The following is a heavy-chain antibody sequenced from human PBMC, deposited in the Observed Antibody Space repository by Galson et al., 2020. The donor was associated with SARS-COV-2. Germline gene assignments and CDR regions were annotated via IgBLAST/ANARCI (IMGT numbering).Heavy chain of an antibody. D-gene: IGHD3-9*01. CDR2: IWYDGSNK. CDR1: GFTFSSYG. Sequence: GESLKISCAASGFTFSSYGMHWVRQAPGKGLEWVAVIWYDGSNKYYADSVKGRFTISRDNAKNSLYLQMNSLRAEDTALYHCARVGFDWLSEYAFDIWGQGTMVTVSS. J-gene: IGHJ3*02. CDR3: ARVGFDWLSEYAFDI. V-gene: IGHV3-33*01.